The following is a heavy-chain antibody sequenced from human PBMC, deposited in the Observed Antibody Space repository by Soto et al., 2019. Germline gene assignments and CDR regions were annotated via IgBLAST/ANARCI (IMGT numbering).Heavy chain of an antibody. CDR1: GGSISSSSYY. D-gene: IGHD6-6*01. V-gene: IGHV4-39*01. J-gene: IGHJ6*04. CDR3: ARVIFTSQLVKGRAMDV. CDR2: IYYSGST. Sequence: QLQLQESGPGLVKPSETLSLTCTVSGGSISSSSYYWGWIRQPPGKGLEWIGSIYYSGSTYYNPSLKSRVTISVDTSKNQFSLKLSSVTAADTAVYYCARVIFTSQLVKGRAMDVWGKGTTVTVSS.